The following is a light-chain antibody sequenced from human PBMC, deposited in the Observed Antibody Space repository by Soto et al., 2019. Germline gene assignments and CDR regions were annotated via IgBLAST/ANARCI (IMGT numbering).Light chain of an antibody. J-gene: IGKJ4*01. CDR1: QSISTY. V-gene: IGKV1-39*01. CDR3: QQSYSTPPT. CDR2: AAS. Sequence: DIQMTQSPSSLSASVGDRVTITCRASQSISTYLNWYQQKPGKAPELMIFAASSLQSGVPSRFSGSGSGTDFPLTISSLQPEDFATYYCQQSYSTPPTFGGGTKVEIK.